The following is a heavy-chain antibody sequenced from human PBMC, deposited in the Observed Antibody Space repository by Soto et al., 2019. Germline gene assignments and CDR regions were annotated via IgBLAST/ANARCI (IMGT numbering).Heavy chain of an antibody. Sequence: EVQMVESGGGLVQPGGSLRLSCAASGFTFSTYYMNWVRQAPGKGLEWVANVNEDGTEKNYVDSVKGRFTISRDNAKNLMSLETNGLRAEYTAVYYCSPTCEGGQGALVTVSS. CDR3: SPTCE. D-gene: IGHD3-16*01. CDR1: GFTFSTYY. V-gene: IGHV3-7*01. CDR2: VNEDGTEK. J-gene: IGHJ4*02.